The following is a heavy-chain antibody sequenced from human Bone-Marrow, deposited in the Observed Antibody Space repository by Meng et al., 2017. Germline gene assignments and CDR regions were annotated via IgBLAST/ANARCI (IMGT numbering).Heavy chain of an antibody. V-gene: IGHV3-7*01. Sequence: GESLKISCAASGFAFSNSWMNWVRLAPGKGLEWVASMNPDGSEKYYVGSVKGRFTISRDNAKDSLYLQMNSLRAEDAAVYYCARDRAFSSFDIGVQGQWSPSPQ. D-gene: IGHD3-3*02. CDR2: MNPDGSEK. CDR1: GFAFSNSW. J-gene: IGHJ3*02. CDR3: ARDRAFSSFDI.